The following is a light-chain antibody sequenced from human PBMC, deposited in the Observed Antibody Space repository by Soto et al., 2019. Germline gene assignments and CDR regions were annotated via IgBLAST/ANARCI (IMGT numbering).Light chain of an antibody. CDR1: SSDVGSYNL. Sequence: QSALTQPASVSGSPGQSITISCTGTSSDVGSYNLVSWYQQHPGKAPKLMIYEGSKRLSGVSNRFSGSKSGNTASLTISGLQAEDEADYYCCSYAGSVVFGGGTKLTVL. J-gene: IGLJ2*01. CDR3: CSYAGSVV. V-gene: IGLV2-23*01. CDR2: EGS.